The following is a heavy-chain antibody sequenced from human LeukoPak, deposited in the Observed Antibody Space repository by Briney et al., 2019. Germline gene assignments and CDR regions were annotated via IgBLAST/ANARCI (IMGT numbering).Heavy chain of an antibody. CDR3: AREAGNYGDYPPNFDY. CDR1: GFTFSSYS. CDR2: ISSSSSYI. Sequence: GGSLRLSCAASGFTFSSYSMNWVRQAPGKGLEWVSSISSSSSYIYYADSVKGRFTISRDNAKNSLYLQMNSLRAEDTAVYCCAREAGNYGDYPPNFDYWGQGTLVTVSS. J-gene: IGHJ4*02. V-gene: IGHV3-21*01. D-gene: IGHD4-17*01.